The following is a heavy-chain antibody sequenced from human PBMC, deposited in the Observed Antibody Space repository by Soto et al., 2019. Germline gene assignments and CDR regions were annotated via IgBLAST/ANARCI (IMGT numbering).Heavy chain of an antibody. CDR1: GINVSRNY. CDR3: AKGGWGYWYFDL. CDR2: IYSGGST. J-gene: IGHJ2*01. Sequence: EAQLVESGGGLVQPGGSLRLSCAASGINVSRNYLTWVRQAPGKGLEWVSLIYSGGSTTYADSVRGRFTISRDDPNDTLYLQMNSLRTEDTAVYYCAKGGWGYWYFDLWGRDALVTVSS. D-gene: IGHD3-16*01. V-gene: IGHV3-66*01.